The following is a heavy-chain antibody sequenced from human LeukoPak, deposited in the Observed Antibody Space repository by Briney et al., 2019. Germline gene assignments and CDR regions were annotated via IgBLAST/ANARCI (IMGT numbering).Heavy chain of an antibody. CDR3: ARGVGERYFDY. V-gene: IGHV3-66*01. D-gene: IGHD3-10*01. CDR2: IYSGGST. CDR1: GFSVSSNY. J-gene: IGHJ4*02. Sequence: GGSLRLSCAASGFSVSSNYMTWVRQAPGKGLEWVSVIYSGGSTYYADSVNGRFTISRHNSKNTLYFQMNSLRAEDTAVYYCARGVGERYFDYWGQGTLVTVSS.